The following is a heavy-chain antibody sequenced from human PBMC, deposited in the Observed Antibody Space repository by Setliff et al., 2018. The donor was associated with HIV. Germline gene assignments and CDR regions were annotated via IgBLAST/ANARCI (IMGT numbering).Heavy chain of an antibody. J-gene: IGHJ4*02. Sequence: ASVKVSCKASGYTFTSYPLHWVRQAPGHRLEWMGWINAGNTETKYSQTLQDRATFTRDTSASTAYMELTGLTSEDTAVYYCARNPTGWGYCDYWGQGTLVTVSS. V-gene: IGHV1-3*01. CDR3: ARNPTGWGYCDY. D-gene: IGHD1-26*01. CDR2: INAGNTET. CDR1: GYTFTSYP.